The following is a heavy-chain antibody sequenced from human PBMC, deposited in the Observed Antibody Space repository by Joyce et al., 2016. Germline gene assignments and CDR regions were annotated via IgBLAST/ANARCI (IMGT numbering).Heavy chain of an antibody. CDR2: IDHSGTI. CDR3: ARVWGIVALRFYYGMDV. J-gene: IGHJ6*02. Sequence: QVQLQQWGAGLLKPSETLSLTCGVHGASFNDFHWSWVRQPPGKGLEWIGEIDHSGTIYYNPSLKSRVTISQDMSNNQFSLNLTSVTAADTAVYYCARVWGIVALRFYYGMDVWGQGTTVTVSS. CDR1: GASFNDFH. D-gene: IGHD6-13*01. V-gene: IGHV4-34*01.